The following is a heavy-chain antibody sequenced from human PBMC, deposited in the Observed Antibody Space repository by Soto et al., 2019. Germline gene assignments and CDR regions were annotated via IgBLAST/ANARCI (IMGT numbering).Heavy chain of an antibody. J-gene: IGHJ6*02. CDR2: IVVGSGNT. CDR3: AADIVATMAYYYGMDV. V-gene: IGHV1-58*02. D-gene: IGHD5-12*01. Sequence: SVKVSCKASGFTFTGSAMQWVRQARGQRLEWIGWIVVGSGNTNYAQKFQERVTITRDMSTSTAYMELSSLRSEDTAVYYCAADIVATMAYYYGMDVWGQGTTVTVSS. CDR1: GFTFTGSA.